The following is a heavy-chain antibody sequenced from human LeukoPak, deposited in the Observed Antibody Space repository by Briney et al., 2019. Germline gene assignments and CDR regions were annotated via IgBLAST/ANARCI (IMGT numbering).Heavy chain of an antibody. D-gene: IGHD3-22*01. V-gene: IGHV3-23*01. J-gene: IGHJ4*02. Sequence: PGGSPRLSCAVSGITLSNYGMSWVRQPPGKGLEWVAGISGSGGGTNYADSVKGRFTISRDNPRNTLYLQMNSLRAEDTAVYLCAKRGVVIRVILVGFHKEAYYFDSWGQGALVTVSS. CDR1: GITLSNYG. CDR2: ISGSGGGT. CDR3: AKRGVVIRVILVGFHKEAYYFDS.